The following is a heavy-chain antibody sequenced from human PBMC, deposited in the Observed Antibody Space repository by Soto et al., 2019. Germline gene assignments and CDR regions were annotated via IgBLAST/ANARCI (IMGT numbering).Heavy chain of an antibody. J-gene: IGHJ3*02. CDR3: ARAFSDAFDI. V-gene: IGHV3-11*01. CDR1: GFKFRDYY. Sequence: GGSLRLSCAASGFKFRDYYMTWIRQAPGKGLEWVSYISSSGTGIYYPDSVKGRFTISRDNAKNSLYLQMSSLRAEDTAVYYCARAFSDAFDIWGQGTMVTVSS. CDR2: ISSSGTGI.